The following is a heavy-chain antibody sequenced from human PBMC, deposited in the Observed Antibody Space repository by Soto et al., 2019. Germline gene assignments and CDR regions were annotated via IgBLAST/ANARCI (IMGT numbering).Heavy chain of an antibody. CDR2: IFPSDSDT. D-gene: IGHD2-15*01. J-gene: IGHJ6*02. CDR1: GYTFTNIW. CDR3: ARHSIIVSPLDVIDF. V-gene: IGHV5-51*01. Sequence: VEYLQISYKGSGYTFTNIWIGWVRQMPGKGLEWMGIIFPSDSDTRYSPSFQGQVTISADKSINTAYLQWSSLKASDTAVYYCARHSIIVSPLDVIDFWGQGTTVTVSS.